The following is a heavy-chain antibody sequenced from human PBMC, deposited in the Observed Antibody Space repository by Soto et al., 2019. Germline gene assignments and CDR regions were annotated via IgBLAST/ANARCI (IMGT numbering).Heavy chain of an antibody. J-gene: IGHJ4*02. Sequence: PGGSLRLSCTASGFTFGDYAMSWFRQAPGKGLEWVGFIRSKAYGGTTEYAASVKGRFTISRDDSKSIAYLQMNSLKTEDTAVYYCTRASPGGSGYYSHFDYWGQGTLVTVSS. CDR2: IRSKAYGGTT. CDR1: GFTFGDYA. D-gene: IGHD3-22*01. CDR3: TRASPGGSGYYSHFDY. V-gene: IGHV3-49*03.